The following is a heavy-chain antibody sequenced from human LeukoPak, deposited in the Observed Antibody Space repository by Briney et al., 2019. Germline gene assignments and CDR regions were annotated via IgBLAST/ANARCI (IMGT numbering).Heavy chain of an antibody. D-gene: IGHD1-26*01. Sequence: ASVKVCCKTSGYTFTRYAISWVRQAPGQGLEWMGWISGYNGHTYSEQKFQGRLTMTTDTSTSTDDMDLRGPTSDDTAVFYCARGFSANYYDYWGQGTLVTVSS. CDR1: GYTFTRYA. CDR2: ISGYNGHT. CDR3: ARGFSANYYDY. J-gene: IGHJ4*02. V-gene: IGHV1-18*01.